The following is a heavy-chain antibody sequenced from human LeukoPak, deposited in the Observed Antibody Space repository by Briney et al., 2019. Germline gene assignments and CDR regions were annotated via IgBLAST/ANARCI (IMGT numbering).Heavy chain of an antibody. Sequence: GGSLRLSCAASGFTFSSYGMHWVRQAPGKGLEWVAVIWYDATDKYYGDSVKGRFTTSRDNSKNTLYLQMNSLRVEDTAVYYCARDPSYGSGRYYFDYWGQGTLVTVSS. CDR2: IWYDATDK. V-gene: IGHV3-33*01. J-gene: IGHJ4*02. D-gene: IGHD3-10*01. CDR3: ARDPSYGSGRYYFDY. CDR1: GFTFSSYG.